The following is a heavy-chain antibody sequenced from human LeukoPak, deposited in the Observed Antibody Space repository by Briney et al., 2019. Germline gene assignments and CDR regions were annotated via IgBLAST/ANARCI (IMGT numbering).Heavy chain of an antibody. CDR2: IYSGGSS. J-gene: IGHJ3*02. V-gene: IGHV3-66*01. CDR3: ARWLQLTDAFDI. CDR1: GFTFSSYW. D-gene: IGHD5-24*01. Sequence: PGGSLRLSCAASGFTFSSYWMSWVRQAPGKGLEWVSVIYSGGSSYYADSVKGRFTISRDNSKNTLYLQMNSLRAEDTAVYYCARWLQLTDAFDIWGQGTMITVSS.